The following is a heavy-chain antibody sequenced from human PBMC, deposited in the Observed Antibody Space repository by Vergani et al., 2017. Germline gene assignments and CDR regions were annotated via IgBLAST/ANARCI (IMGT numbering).Heavy chain of an antibody. CDR2: IYYSGST. D-gene: IGHD3-3*01. Sequence: QVQLQESGPGLVKPSETLSLTCTVSGGSISSYYWSWIRQPPGKGLEWIGYIYYSGSTNYNPSLKSRVTISVDTSKNQFSLKLSSVTAADTAVYYCARGDGEDGMDVWGQGP. J-gene: IGHJ6*02. V-gene: IGHV4-59*01. CDR1: GGSISSYY. CDR3: ARGDGEDGMDV.